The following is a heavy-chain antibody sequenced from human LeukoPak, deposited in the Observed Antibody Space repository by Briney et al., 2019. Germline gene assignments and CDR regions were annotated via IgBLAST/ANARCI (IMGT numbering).Heavy chain of an antibody. CDR2: IGSSATTM. D-gene: IGHD3-10*01. Sequence: GGSQRLSCAASGFTFSNYEMNWVRQAPGMGPEWVSYIGSSATTMYYADSVKGRFTISRDNAKNSLYLQMNSLRAEDTAVYYCARVMNNYDSGTRITSFDYWGQGTLVTVSS. V-gene: IGHV3-48*03. CDR1: GFTFSNYE. CDR3: ARVMNNYDSGTRITSFDY. J-gene: IGHJ4*02.